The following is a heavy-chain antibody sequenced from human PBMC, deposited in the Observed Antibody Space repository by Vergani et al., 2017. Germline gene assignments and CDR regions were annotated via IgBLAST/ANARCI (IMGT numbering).Heavy chain of an antibody. Sequence: QVQLVESGGGLVKPGGSLRLSCAASGFTLSDYYMSWIRQAPGKGLEWVSYLSSSGIIYYADSVKGRFTISRDNAKNSVYLHMNSLRAEDTAVYFCARGLYTSSSESAFDIWGQGTMVTVSS. J-gene: IGHJ3*02. CDR2: LSSSGII. CDR3: ARGLYTSSSESAFDI. V-gene: IGHV3-11*01. D-gene: IGHD6-6*01. CDR1: GFTLSDYY.